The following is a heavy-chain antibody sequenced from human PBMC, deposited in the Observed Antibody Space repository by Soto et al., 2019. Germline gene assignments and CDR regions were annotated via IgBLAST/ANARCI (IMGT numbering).Heavy chain of an antibody. Sequence: EVQLLESGGALVQPGGSPRLSCGASGFTFSAFAMSWVRQAPGKGLVWVSSINRGDAGIYYADSVRGRFTISRDDSKNTLSLQMNSLRAEDTAIYYCAKNYYFDNWGQGALVTVSS. V-gene: IGHV3-23*01. CDR3: AKNYYFDN. CDR2: INRGDAGI. J-gene: IGHJ4*02. CDR1: GFTFSAFA.